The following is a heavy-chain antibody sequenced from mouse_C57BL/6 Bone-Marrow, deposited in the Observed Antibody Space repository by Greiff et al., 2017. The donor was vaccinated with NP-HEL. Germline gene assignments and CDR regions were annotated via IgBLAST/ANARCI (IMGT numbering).Heavy chain of an antibody. CDR1: GFTFKDDY. Sequence: VQLQQSGAELVRPGASVKLSCTASGFTFKDDYMHWVKQRPEQGLEWIGWIDPENGDTEYASKFQGKATITADTSSNTAYLQLSSLTSEDTAVYYCATGDRRWGQGTTLTVAS. V-gene: IGHV14-4*01. CDR3: ATGDRR. J-gene: IGHJ2*01. CDR2: IDPENGDT.